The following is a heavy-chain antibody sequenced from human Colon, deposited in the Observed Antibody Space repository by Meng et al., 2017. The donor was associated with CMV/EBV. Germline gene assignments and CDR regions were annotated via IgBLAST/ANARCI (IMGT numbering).Heavy chain of an antibody. J-gene: IGHJ2*01. CDR3: ARGYYGEYQTPGITDL. Sequence: ASVKVSCKASGYSFNTYDITWVRQAPGQGLEWMGWMNPNSGNVGYARKFQGRVTMTRDTSISTAYMELSSLRSEDTAVYYCARGYYGEYQTPGITDLWGRGTLVTVSS. V-gene: IGHV1-8*01. CDR1: GYSFNTYD. D-gene: IGHD2-2*01. CDR2: MNPNSGNV.